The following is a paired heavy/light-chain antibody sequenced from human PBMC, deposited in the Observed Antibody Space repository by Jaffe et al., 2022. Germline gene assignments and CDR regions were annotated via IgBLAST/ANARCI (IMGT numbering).Light chain of an antibody. J-gene: IGLJ1*01. CDR3: TSWTSSTFYV. Sequence: QSALTQPASVSGSPGQSITISCTGTSSDTSDYKYVSWYQQHPGKAPKLLIYDVNNRPSGVSYRFSGSKSGNTASLTISGLQPEDEADYYCTSWTSSTFYVFASGTKVTVL. V-gene: IGLV2-14*01. CDR2: DVN. CDR1: SSDTSDYKY.
Heavy chain of an antibody. CDR2: IYYSGIT. D-gene: IGHD1-26*01. CDR3: ARPGLGNLVAPWGASFDY. CDR1: GYSISSGYY. V-gene: IGHV4-38-2*01. J-gene: IGHJ4*01. Sequence: QVQLKESGPGLMKPSETLSLTCAVSGYSISSGYYWGWIRQSPGKGLEWIASIYYSGITHYNPSLQSRVTISVDTSKNQFSLKLNSVTAADTAVYYCARPGLGNLVAPWGASFDYWGHGTLVTVSS.